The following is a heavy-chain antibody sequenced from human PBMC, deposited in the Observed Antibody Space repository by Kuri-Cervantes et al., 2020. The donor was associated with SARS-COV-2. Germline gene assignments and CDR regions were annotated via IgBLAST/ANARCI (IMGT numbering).Heavy chain of an antibody. Sequence: GGSLRLSCAASGFTFNRHPMNWVRQAPGKGLEWVSYIHNSLDVIYYADSVRGRFTISRDNARNSLYLQMNSLRVDDTAVYYCTREDSYGYGDYWGQGTLVTVSS. V-gene: IGHV3-48*04. CDR1: GFTFNRHP. J-gene: IGHJ4*02. CDR3: TREDSYGYGDY. CDR2: IHNSLDVI. D-gene: IGHD5-18*01.